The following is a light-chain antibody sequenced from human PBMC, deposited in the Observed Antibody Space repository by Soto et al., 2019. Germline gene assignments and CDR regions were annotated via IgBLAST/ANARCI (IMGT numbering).Light chain of an antibody. CDR3: QHYNNWPLT. CDR1: QNINNK. J-gene: IGKJ4*01. V-gene: IGKV3-15*01. CDR2: GAS. Sequence: EIVVTQSPATLSLSPGQRATLSCRTSQNINNKLVWYQQKPGQAPRLLIYGASTRASGIPARFIGSGSGTEFTLTVSSLQSEDFAVYSCQHYNNWPLTFGGGTKVEIK.